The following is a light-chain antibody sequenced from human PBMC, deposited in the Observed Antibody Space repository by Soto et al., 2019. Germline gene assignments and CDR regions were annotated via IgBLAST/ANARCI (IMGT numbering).Light chain of an antibody. CDR1: QSVSSY. CDR3: QQRSNCPLT. Sequence: ESVLTQSPATLSLSPGERATLSCRASQSVSSYLAWYQQKPGQAPMLLIYEASNRATGIPARFSGSGSGTDFTLTISSLEPEDFAVYYCQQRSNCPLTFGGGTKVEIK. J-gene: IGKJ4*01. V-gene: IGKV3-11*01. CDR2: EAS.